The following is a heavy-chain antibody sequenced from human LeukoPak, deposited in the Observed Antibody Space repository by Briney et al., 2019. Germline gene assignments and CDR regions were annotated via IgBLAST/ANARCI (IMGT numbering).Heavy chain of an antibody. V-gene: IGHV4-59*01. CDR3: ARDVVAAAGSFDY. Sequence: SETLSLTCIVSGGSISDYNWNWLRQPPGKGLEWIGYMYNSGSTNNNPSLKSRVTISVDKSKNQFSLKLSSVTAADTAVYYCARDVVAAAGSFDYWGQGTQVTVSS. J-gene: IGHJ4*02. CDR1: GGSISDYN. D-gene: IGHD6-13*01. CDR2: MYNSGST.